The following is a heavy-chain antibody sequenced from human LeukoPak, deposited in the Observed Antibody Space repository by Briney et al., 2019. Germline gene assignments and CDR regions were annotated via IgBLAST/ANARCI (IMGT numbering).Heavy chain of an antibody. CDR2: FRAFGGST. V-gene: IGHV3-23*01. D-gene: IGHD2-2*01. CDR1: VFTLSSYA. CDR3: ARPVGAKPYCDSTKCYPRDY. J-gene: IGHJ4*02. Sequence: GGSLRLSCALSVFTLSSYAVSWVRQAPGKGLECVSGFRAFGGSTYYADSVKGRFTISRDNSKNPLYLQMTSLRAEDTAVYSCARPVGAKPYCDSTKCYPRDYWSQGTLVTVSS.